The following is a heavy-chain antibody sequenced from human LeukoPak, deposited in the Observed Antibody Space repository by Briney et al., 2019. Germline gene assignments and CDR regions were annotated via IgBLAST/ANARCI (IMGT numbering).Heavy chain of an antibody. CDR2: IKEDGSRK. D-gene: IGHD2-21*02. CDR3: ARDGVTSSVVY. J-gene: IGHJ4*02. CDR1: GFTFNNYW. V-gene: IGHV3-7*01. Sequence: GGSLRLSCAASGFTFNNYWMSWVRQAPGKGLEWLANIKEDGSRKYYVDSVKGRFTISIDNARKSLFLQMNSLRAEDTAVYYCARDGVTSSVVYWGQGTLVTVSS.